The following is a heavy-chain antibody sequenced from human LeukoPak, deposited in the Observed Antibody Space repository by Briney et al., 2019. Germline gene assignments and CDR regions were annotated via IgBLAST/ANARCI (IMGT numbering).Heavy chain of an antibody. J-gene: IGHJ4*02. V-gene: IGHV1-2*04. CDR3: ARFDPSIAAAAHDY. CDR2: INPNSGGT. Sequence: GASVKVSCKASGYTFTGYYMHWVRQAPGQGLEWMGWINPNSGGTNYAQKFQGWVTMTRDTSISTAYMELSRLRSDDTAVYYCARFDPSIAAAAHDYWGQGTLVTVSS. CDR1: GYTFTGYY. D-gene: IGHD6-13*01.